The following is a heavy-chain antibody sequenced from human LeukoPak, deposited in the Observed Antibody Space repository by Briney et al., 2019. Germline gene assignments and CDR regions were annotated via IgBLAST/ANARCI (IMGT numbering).Heavy chain of an antibody. CDR3: VKSGGGQFDP. J-gene: IGHJ5*02. D-gene: IGHD3-10*01. V-gene: IGHV3-23*01. CDR2: ISGSGGNT. Sequence: PGGTLRLSCAASGFTFSSYGMSWVRQAPGKGLEWVSAISGSGGNTYYAGSVKGRFTISRDNSKNTLYLQMNSLRAEDTAVYYCVKSGGGQFDPWGQGTLVTVSS. CDR1: GFTFSSYG.